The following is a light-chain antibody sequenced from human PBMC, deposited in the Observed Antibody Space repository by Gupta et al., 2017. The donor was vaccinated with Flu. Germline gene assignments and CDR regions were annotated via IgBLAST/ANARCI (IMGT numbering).Light chain of an antibody. CDR1: KWGDKF. J-gene: IGLJ3*02. CDR2: KDD. V-gene: IGLV3-1*01. Sequence: CSGKKWGDKFVCWYQQRPGQSPVLVIYKDDKRPSGIPERFSGSNSGNTATLTISGTQAMDEADYYCLAWDNNAWVFGGGTKLTVL. CDR3: LAWDNNAWV.